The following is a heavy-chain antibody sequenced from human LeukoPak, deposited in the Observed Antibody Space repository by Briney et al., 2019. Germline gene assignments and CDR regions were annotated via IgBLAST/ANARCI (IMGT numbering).Heavy chain of an antibody. D-gene: IGHD2-15*01. J-gene: IGHJ5*02. CDR3: ARAPRYCSGGSCNRFDP. Sequence: PGGSLRLSCAASGFTFSSYSMNWVRQAPGKGLEWVSSISSSSSYIYYADSVKGRFTVARDNAKNSLYLQMNSLRAEDTVVYYCARAPRYCSGGSCNRFDPWGQGTLVTVSS. CDR1: GFTFSSYS. CDR2: ISSSSSYI. V-gene: IGHV3-21*01.